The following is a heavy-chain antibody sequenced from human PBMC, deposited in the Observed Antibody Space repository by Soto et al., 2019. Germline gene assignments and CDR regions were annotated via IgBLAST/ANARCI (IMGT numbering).Heavy chain of an antibody. CDR1: GYTFHTYG. Sequence: QVQLVQSGAEVKKPGASVKVSCKASGYTFHTYGITWVRQAPGQGLEWMGWISTYNGNTEYVQKFQDRVTMTTDPSTRTASMELRSLRSDDTAVYYCARKSSSSSWFDPWGQGTLVTVSS. CDR2: ISTYNGNT. CDR3: ARKSSSSSWFDP. D-gene: IGHD6-6*01. V-gene: IGHV1-18*01. J-gene: IGHJ5*02.